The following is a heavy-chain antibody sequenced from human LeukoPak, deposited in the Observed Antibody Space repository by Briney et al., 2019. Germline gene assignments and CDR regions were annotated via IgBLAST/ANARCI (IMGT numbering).Heavy chain of an antibody. J-gene: IGHJ4*02. CDR3: ARAQVIVGAPIGY. CDR2: VYTSGTA. CDR1: GGSIHNHI. V-gene: IGHV4-4*07. D-gene: IGHD1-26*01. Sequence: SETLSLTCTVSGGSIHNHIWNWIRQPAGKGLEWIGRVYTSGTADYSPSLKSRVTISVDTSKNQFSLKLSSVTAADTAVYYCARAQVIVGAPIGYWGQGTLVTVSS.